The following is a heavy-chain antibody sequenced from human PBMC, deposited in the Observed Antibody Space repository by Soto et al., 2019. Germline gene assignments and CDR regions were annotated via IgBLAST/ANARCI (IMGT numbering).Heavy chain of an antibody. CDR1: GGSISSSSYY. CDR2: IYYSGST. V-gene: IGHV4-39*07. CDR3: ARDNGYSYGYNLDH. Sequence: SETLSLTCTVSGGSISSSSYYWGWIRQPPGKGLEWIGSIYYSGSTYYNPSLKSRVTISVDTSKNQFSLKLSSVTAADTAVYYCARDNGYSYGYNLDHWGQGTLVTVSS. D-gene: IGHD5-18*01. J-gene: IGHJ4*02.